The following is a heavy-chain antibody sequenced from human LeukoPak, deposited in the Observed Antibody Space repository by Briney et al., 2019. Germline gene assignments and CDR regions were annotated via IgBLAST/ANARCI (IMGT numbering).Heavy chain of an antibody. CDR2: ISSSSSYI. CDR1: GFTFSSYS. CDR3: ARDIIVATNIFDY. J-gene: IGHJ4*02. D-gene: IGHD5-12*01. Sequence: GGSLRLSCAASGFTFSSYSMNWVRQAPGKGLEWVSSISSSSSYIYYADSVKGRFTISRDNAKNPLYLQMNSLRAEDTAVYYCARDIIVATNIFDYWGQGTLVTVSS. V-gene: IGHV3-21*01.